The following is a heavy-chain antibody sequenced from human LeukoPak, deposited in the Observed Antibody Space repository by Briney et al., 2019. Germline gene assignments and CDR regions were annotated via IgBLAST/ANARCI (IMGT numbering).Heavy chain of an antibody. J-gene: IGHJ4*02. V-gene: IGHV3-33*03. CDR2: IWYDGSYK. D-gene: IGHD2-15*01. CDR1: GFSFSDYG. Sequence: GGSLRLSCEVSGFSFSDYGMHWVRQAPGKGLEWVGIIWYDGSYKYYADSVKGRFTVSRDNSKNTLYLQMNSLRAEGTAMYYCAKPTRGSGGSFLIDYWGQGTLVTVSS. CDR3: AKPTRGSGGSFLIDY.